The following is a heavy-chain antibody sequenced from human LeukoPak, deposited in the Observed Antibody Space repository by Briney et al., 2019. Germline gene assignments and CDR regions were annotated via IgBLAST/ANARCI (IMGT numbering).Heavy chain of an antibody. D-gene: IGHD3-16*01. J-gene: IGHJ4*02. CDR1: GFTFTAYA. CDR3: ARGRGWVDH. V-gene: IGHV3-7*01. Sequence: GGSLRLSCAASGFTFTAYAMSWSRQAPGKGLEWVANIHDDGILKHYVDSVKGRFTNSRDDAKNSVYLQLNSLRVEDTALYFCARGRGWVDHWGQGTRVTVSS. CDR2: IHDDGILK.